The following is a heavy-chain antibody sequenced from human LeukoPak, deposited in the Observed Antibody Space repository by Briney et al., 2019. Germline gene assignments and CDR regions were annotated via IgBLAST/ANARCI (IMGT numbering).Heavy chain of an antibody. J-gene: IGHJ4*02. CDR2: INSDGSST. D-gene: IGHD6-19*01. Sequence: GGSLRLSCAASGFTFSSYWMHWVRQAPGKGLVWVSRINSDGSSTSYADSVKGRFIISRDNAKNTLYLQMNSLRAEDTAVYYCARVRIAVAAFDYWGQGTLVTVSS. CDR3: ARVRIAVAAFDY. V-gene: IGHV3-74*01. CDR1: GFTFSSYW.